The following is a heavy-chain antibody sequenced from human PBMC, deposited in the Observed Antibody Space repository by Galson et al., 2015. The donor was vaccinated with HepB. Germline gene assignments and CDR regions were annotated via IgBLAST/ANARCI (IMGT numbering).Heavy chain of an antibody. J-gene: IGHJ4*02. CDR2: LYSGGRT. V-gene: IGHV3-53*01. Sequence: SLRLSCAASGFIVSSNYMTWVRQAPGKGLEWVSVLYSGGRTDYGDSVKGRFTISRDNSKNTLYLQLNSLRVDDTAVYYCAKIGCGGDCFDDWGPGTLVTVSS. CDR1: GFIVSSNY. CDR3: AKIGCGGDCFDD. D-gene: IGHD2-21*01.